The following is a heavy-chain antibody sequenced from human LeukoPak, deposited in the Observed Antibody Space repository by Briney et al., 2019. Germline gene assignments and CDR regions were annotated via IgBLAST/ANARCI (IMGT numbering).Heavy chain of an antibody. CDR1: GYRFTSYW. CDR3: ARRAYSSGWYDNWFDP. CDR2: IYPGDSDT. Sequence: GESLKTSCKGSGYRFTSYWIGWVRPMPGKGLEWRGIIYPGDSDTRYSPSFQGQVTISADKSISTAYLQWSSLKASDTAMYYCARRAYSSGWYDNWFDPWGQGTLVTVSS. J-gene: IGHJ5*02. V-gene: IGHV5-51*01. D-gene: IGHD6-19*01.